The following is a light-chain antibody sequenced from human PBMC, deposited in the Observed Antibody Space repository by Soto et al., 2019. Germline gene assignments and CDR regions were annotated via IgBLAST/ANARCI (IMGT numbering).Light chain of an antibody. CDR2: ATS. CDR1: QRFDTMY. V-gene: IGKV3-20*01. CDR3: QQYCASSWT. J-gene: IGKJ1*01. Sequence: EIALTQSPGTPYSSPGERATLSCRASQRFDTMYFAWYQHKPGQAPRHLLYATSSRATGIPDRFGGSGSGTDFTLTINRLEREDFAVYYCQQYCASSWTFGQGTKVDI.